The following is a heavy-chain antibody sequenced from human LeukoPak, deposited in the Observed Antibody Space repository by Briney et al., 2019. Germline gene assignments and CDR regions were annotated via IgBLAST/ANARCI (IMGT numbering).Heavy chain of an antibody. J-gene: IGHJ4*02. CDR3: ARDVNNYFDY. CDR1: GFTFSSYA. CDR2: ISYDGSNK. Sequence: QPGGSLRLSCAASGFTFSSYAMHWVRQAPGKGLEWVAVISYDGSNKYYADSVKGRFTISRDNSKNTLYLQMNNLRTEDTAFYYCARDVNNYFDYWGLGTLVTVSS. V-gene: IGHV3-30-3*01.